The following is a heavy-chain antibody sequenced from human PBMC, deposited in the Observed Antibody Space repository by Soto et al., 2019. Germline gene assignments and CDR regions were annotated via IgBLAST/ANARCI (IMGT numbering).Heavy chain of an antibody. Sequence: QITLKESGPALVKPTQTLTLTCTFSGFSLTMSGVGVGWIRQPPGKALEWLALIYWDDDKRYSPSLKSRLTITKDTSKNQVVLTMTNMDPVDTATYYGAHRPGRGYSYGYFDYWGQGTLVTVSS. CDR1: GFSLTMSGVG. V-gene: IGHV2-5*02. CDR2: IYWDDDK. D-gene: IGHD5-18*01. CDR3: AHRPGRGYSYGYFDY. J-gene: IGHJ4*02.